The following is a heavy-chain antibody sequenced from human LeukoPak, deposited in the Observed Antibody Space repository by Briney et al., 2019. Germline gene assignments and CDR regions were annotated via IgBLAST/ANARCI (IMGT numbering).Heavy chain of an antibody. V-gene: IGHV3-53*01. CDR1: GFTFNNYA. J-gene: IGHJ6*02. CDR3: ATYMTPKGMDV. Sequence: GGSLRLSCAASGFTFNNYAMSWVRQAPEKGLECVSVTYSGGTTYYADSVKGRFTISTDNSKNTLYLQMNSLRAEDTAVYYCATYMTPKGMDVWGQGTTVTVSS. CDR2: TYSGGTT.